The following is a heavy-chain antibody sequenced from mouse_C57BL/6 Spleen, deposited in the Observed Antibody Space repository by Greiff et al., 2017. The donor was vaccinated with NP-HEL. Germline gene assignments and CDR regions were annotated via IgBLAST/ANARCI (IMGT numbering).Heavy chain of an antibody. CDR1: GYTFTEYT. Sequence: QVQLQQSGAELVKPGASVKLSCKASGYTFTEYTIHWVKQRSGQGLEWIGWFYPGSGSIKYNEKFKDKATLTADKSSSTVYMELSRLTSEDSAVYFCARHEPYYYGSSYKYFDYWGQGTTLTVSS. CDR2: FYPGSGSI. V-gene: IGHV1-62-2*01. D-gene: IGHD1-1*01. J-gene: IGHJ2*01. CDR3: ARHEPYYYGSSYKYFDY.